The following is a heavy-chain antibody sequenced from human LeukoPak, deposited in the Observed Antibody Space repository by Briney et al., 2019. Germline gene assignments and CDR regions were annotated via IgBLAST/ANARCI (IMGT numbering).Heavy chain of an antibody. CDR3: ARAVAAAGLYYYYYMDV. D-gene: IGHD6-13*01. CDR2: IKQDGSEK. CDR1: GFTFSSYW. J-gene: IGHJ6*03. Sequence: GGSLRLSCAASGFTFSSYWMSWVRQAPGKGLEWVANIKQDGSEKYYVDSVKGRFTISRDNAKNSLYLQMNSLRAEDTAVYYCARAVAAAGLYYYYYMDVWGKGTTVTVSS. V-gene: IGHV3-7*01.